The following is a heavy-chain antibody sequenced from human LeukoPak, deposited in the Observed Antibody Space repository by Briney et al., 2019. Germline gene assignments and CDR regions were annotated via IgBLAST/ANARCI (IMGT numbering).Heavy chain of an antibody. CDR1: GFTFSSYG. Sequence: PGGSLRLSCAASGFTFSSYGMHWVRQAPGKGLEWVAVIWYDGSNKYYADSVKGRFTISRDNSKNTLYLQMNSLRAGDTAVYYCARDHNYYGSGSYYNEFDPWGQGTLVTVSS. J-gene: IGHJ5*02. CDR2: IWYDGSNK. CDR3: ARDHNYYGSGSYYNEFDP. D-gene: IGHD3-10*01. V-gene: IGHV3-33*01.